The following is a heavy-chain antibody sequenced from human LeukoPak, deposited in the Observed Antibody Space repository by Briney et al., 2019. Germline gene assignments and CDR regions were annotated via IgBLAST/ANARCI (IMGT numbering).Heavy chain of an antibody. D-gene: IGHD3-10*01. Sequence: SETLSLTCAVSGYSISSGYYWGWIRQPPGKGLEWIGSIYHSGSTYYNPSLKSRVTISVDTSKNQFSLKLGSVTAADTAVYYCARVEGTYYYGSGSYFWFDPWGQGTLVTVSS. CDR1: GYSISSGYY. J-gene: IGHJ5*02. CDR2: IYHSGST. V-gene: IGHV4-38-2*01. CDR3: ARVEGTYYYGSGSYFWFDP.